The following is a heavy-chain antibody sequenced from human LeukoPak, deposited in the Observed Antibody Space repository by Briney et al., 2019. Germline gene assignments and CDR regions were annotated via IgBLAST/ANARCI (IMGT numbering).Heavy chain of an antibody. CDR1: GGFLSGHY. Sequence: PSETLSLTCTVSGGFLSGHYWSWIRQPPGQGLEWIGYAYYSGSTNYNPSLKSRVTISVDTSNNQFSLRLSSVTAADTAVYYCATGIHGIAAAGDYYFDYWGQGTLVTVSS. D-gene: IGHD6-13*01. CDR2: AYYSGST. J-gene: IGHJ4*02. CDR3: ATGIHGIAAAGDYYFDY. V-gene: IGHV4-59*11.